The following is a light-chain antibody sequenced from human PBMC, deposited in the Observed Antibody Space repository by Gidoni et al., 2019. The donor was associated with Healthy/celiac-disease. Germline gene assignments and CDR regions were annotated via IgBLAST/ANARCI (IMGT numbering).Light chain of an antibody. Sequence: DIQMIHAPSSLSASVGDRVTITCRASQSISSYLNWYQQKPGKAPKLLIYAASSLQSGVPSRFSGSGSGTDFTLPISSLQPEDFAPYYCQQSYRTLLTFGGGTKVEIK. V-gene: IGKV1-39*01. J-gene: IGKJ4*01. CDR1: QSISSY. CDR2: AAS. CDR3: QQSYRTLLT.